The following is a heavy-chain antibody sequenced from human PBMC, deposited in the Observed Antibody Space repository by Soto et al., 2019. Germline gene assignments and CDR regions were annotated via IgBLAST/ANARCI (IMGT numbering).Heavy chain of an antibody. V-gene: IGHV1-18*01. CDR2: IATYNSNK. Sequence: HLVQSGPEVKKPGASVTVSCKTSGDTFTNFGLSWVRQAPGQGLEWMGWIATYNSNKNYAQKFQGRLTLTTDTSTSTGYMELKSLEYDDTAVYYCARVLRGVVYWFDPWGQGTLVTVSS. CDR1: GDTFTNFG. CDR3: ARVLRGVVYWFDP. J-gene: IGHJ5*02. D-gene: IGHD3-10*01.